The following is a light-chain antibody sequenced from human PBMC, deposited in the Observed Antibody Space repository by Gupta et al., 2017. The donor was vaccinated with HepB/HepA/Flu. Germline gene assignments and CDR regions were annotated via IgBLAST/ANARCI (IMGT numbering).Light chain of an antibody. CDR2: GAS. CDR3: QQDKNGHPLFT. V-gene: IGKV3-15*01. Sequence: EIVMTQSPSTLSVSPGERATISCRASQSVSSNLAWYQHKPGQAPRLLIYGASTRATGIPARFSGSGDGTEVTLTISSRQSEDFEFYYCQQDKNGHPLFTFGHGATVDSK. CDR1: QSVSSN. J-gene: IGKJ3*01.